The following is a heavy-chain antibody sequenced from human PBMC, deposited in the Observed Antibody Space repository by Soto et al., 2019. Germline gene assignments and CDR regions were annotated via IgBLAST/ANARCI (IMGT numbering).Heavy chain of an antibody. CDR2: ISGSGGST. CDR3: ARILEVTANFDY. D-gene: IGHD2-21*02. Sequence: GGSLRLSCAASGFTFSSYAMSWVRQAPGKGLEWVSAISGSGGSTYYADSVKGRFTISRDNSKNTLHLQMNSLRAEDTAVYYCARILEVTANFDYWGQGTLVTVSS. J-gene: IGHJ4*02. CDR1: GFTFSSYA. V-gene: IGHV3-23*01.